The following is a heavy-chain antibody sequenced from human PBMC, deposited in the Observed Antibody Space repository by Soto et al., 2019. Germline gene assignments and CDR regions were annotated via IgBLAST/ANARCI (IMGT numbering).Heavy chain of an antibody. CDR2: ISSSSSYT. CDR1: GFTFSDYY. D-gene: IGHD1-7*01. Sequence: PGGSLRLSCAASGFTFSDYYMSWIRQAPGKGLEWVSYISSSSSYTNYADSVKGRVTMTRDTSISTAYMELSRLRSDDTAVYYCARGEVGNWNYPPSDYWGQGTLVTVSS. V-gene: IGHV3-11*05. CDR3: ARGEVGNWNYPPSDY. J-gene: IGHJ4*02.